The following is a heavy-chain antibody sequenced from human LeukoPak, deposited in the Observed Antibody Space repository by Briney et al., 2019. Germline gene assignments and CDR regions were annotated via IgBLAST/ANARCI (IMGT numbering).Heavy chain of an antibody. CDR2: INTDGTVT. CDR1: GFTFSKYW. Sequence: GGSLRLSCAASGFTFSKYWMLWVRQAPGKGLESVSRINTDGTVTTYADSVKGRFTASRDNADNTMFLQMNSVRDENTAVYYCATKQWLAPPPDSWGQGTPVTVSS. V-gene: IGHV3-74*01. D-gene: IGHD6-19*01. CDR3: ATKQWLAPPPDS. J-gene: IGHJ4*02.